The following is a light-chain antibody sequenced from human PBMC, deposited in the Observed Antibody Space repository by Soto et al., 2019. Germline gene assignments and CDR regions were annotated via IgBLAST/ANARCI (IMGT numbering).Light chain of an antibody. CDR3: QQYGSSPLT. V-gene: IGKV3-20*01. CDR2: GAS. J-gene: IGKJ4*01. Sequence: EIVLTQSPGTLSLSPGERATLSCRASQSVSSSYLAWYQRKPGQAPRLLIYGASSRVTGIPDRFSGSGSGTDLTLTISRLEPDDFAVYYCQQYGSSPLTFGGGTKVEIK. CDR1: QSVSSSY.